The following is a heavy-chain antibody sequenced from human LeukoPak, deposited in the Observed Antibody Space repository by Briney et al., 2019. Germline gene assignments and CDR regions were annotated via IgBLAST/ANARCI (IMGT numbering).Heavy chain of an antibody. V-gene: IGHV1-18*01. Sequence: ASVKVSCKASGYTFTSYGISWVRQAPGQGLEWMGWISAYNGNTNYAQKLQGRVTMTTDTSTSTAYMELRSLRSDDTAVCYCARDRGAYCGGDCYWNWFDPWGQGTLVTVSS. CDR1: GYTFTSYG. CDR2: ISAYNGNT. D-gene: IGHD2-21*02. J-gene: IGHJ5*02. CDR3: ARDRGAYCGGDCYWNWFDP.